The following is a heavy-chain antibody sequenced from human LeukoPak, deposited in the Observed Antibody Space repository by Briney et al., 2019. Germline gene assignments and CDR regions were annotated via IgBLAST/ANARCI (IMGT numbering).Heavy chain of an antibody. CDR1: GFTFTSSA. J-gene: IGHJ4*02. Sequence: ASVKVSCKASGFTFTSSAVQWVRQARGQRLEWIGWIVVGSGNTNYAQKFQERVTITRDMSTSTAYMELSSLRSEDTAVYYCARSAGYSSGDYYFDYWDQGTLVTVSS. D-gene: IGHD6-19*01. V-gene: IGHV1-58*01. CDR2: IVVGSGNT. CDR3: ARSAGYSSGDYYFDY.